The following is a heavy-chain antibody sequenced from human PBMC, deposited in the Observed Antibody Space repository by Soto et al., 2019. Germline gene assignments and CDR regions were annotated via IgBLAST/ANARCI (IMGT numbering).Heavy chain of an antibody. J-gene: IGHJ5*02. CDR2: INAGNGNT. CDR1: GYTFTSYA. Sequence: ASVKVSCKASGYTFTSYAMHWVRQAPGQRLEWMGWINAGNGNTKYSQKFQRRVTITRDTSASTAYMELSSLRSEDTAVYYCARDPFGELSWTFDPWGQGTLVTVSS. V-gene: IGHV1-3*01. CDR3: ARDPFGELSWTFDP. D-gene: IGHD3-10*01.